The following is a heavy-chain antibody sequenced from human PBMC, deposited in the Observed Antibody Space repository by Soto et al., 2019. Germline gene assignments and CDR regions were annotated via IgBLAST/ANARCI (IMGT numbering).Heavy chain of an antibody. CDR2: ISASTLTT. Sequence: EVELVESGGGLVQPGGSLRLSCAASGFPFSTYSMSWVRQAPGKGLEWISYISASTLTTFYADSVKGRFTISRDTAQNSLSLQMNSLRDEDTAVYYCARAPQLVAPEATGFDSWGQGTLVTVSS. V-gene: IGHV3-48*02. CDR3: ARAPQLVAPEATGFDS. D-gene: IGHD2-2*01. CDR1: GFPFSTYS. J-gene: IGHJ4*02.